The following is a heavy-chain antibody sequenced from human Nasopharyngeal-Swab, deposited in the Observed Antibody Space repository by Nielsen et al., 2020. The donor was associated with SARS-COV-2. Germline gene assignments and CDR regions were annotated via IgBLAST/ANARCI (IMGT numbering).Heavy chain of an antibody. D-gene: IGHD6-19*01. J-gene: IGHJ3*02. CDR1: GFTFSSYS. Sequence: GESLKISCAASGFTFSSYSMNWVRQAPGKGLEWVSSISSSSSYIYYADSVKGRFTISRDNAKNSLYLQMNSLRAEDTAVYYCAKRPTVAGRIWGQGTMVTVSS. CDR2: ISSSSSYI. V-gene: IGHV3-21*01. CDR3: AKRPTVAGRI.